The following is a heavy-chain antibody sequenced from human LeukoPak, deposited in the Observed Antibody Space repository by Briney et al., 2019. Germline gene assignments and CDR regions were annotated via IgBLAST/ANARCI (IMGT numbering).Heavy chain of an antibody. Sequence: ASVKVSCKASGYTFTSYGISWVRQAPGQGLEWMGWISAYNGITNYAQKLQGRVTMTTDTSTSTAYMELRSLRSDDTAVYYCARVGAFTAVAGVNWFDPWGQGTLVTVSS. D-gene: IGHD6-19*01. CDR3: ARVGAFTAVAGVNWFDP. V-gene: IGHV1-18*01. J-gene: IGHJ5*02. CDR2: ISAYNGIT. CDR1: GYTFTSYG.